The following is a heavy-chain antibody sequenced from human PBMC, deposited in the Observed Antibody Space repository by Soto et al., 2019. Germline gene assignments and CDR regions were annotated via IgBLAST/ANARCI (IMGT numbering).Heavy chain of an antibody. CDR1: GFTFTAYT. Sequence: GGSLRLSCAASGFTFTAYTMNWVRQAPGKGLEWISYITTTGGTYYADSVKGRFTISRDNARNSVHLQMSSLRDEDTAVYYCTRDHIYAFDYWSQGTLVTVSS. J-gene: IGHJ4*02. D-gene: IGHD2-21*01. V-gene: IGHV3-48*02. CDR2: ITTTGGT. CDR3: TRDHIYAFDY.